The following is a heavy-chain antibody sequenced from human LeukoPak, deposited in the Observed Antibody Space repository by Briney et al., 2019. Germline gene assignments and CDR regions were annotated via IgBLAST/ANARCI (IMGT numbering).Heavy chain of an antibody. CDR1: GGSISSYY. CDR2: IYYSGST. V-gene: IGHV4-59*12. J-gene: IGHJ6*02. Sequence: SETLSLTCTVSGGSISSYYWSWIRQPPGKGLEWIGYIYYSGSTNYNPSLKSRVTISVDTSKNQFSLKLSSVTAADTAVYYCARVSSGWFEYYYYYYGMDVWGQGTTVTVSS. D-gene: IGHD6-19*01. CDR3: ARVSSGWFEYYYYYYGMDV.